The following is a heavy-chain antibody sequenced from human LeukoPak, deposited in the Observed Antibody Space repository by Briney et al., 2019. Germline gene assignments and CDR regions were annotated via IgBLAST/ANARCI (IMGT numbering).Heavy chain of an antibody. CDR3: ASQKGFGEFYYYGMDV. J-gene: IGHJ6*02. CDR2: IIPIFGTA. CDR1: GGTFSSYA. Sequence: SVKVSCKASGGTFSSYAISWVRQAPGQGLEWMGGIIPIFGTANYAQKFQGRVTITADESTSTAYMELSTLRSEDTAVYYCASQKGFGEFYYYGMDVWGQGTTVTVSS. V-gene: IGHV1-69*13. D-gene: IGHD3-10*01.